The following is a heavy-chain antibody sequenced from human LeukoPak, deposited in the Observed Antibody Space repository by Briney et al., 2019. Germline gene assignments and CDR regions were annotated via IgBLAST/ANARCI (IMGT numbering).Heavy chain of an antibody. CDR1: GYTFTGYY. Sequence: ASVKVSCKASGYTFTGYYMHWVRQAPGQGLEWMGWINPNCGGTNYAQKFQGRVTMTRDTSISTAYMELSRLRSDDTAVYYCARAKESSGWYNDWFDPWGQGTLVTVSS. V-gene: IGHV1-2*02. J-gene: IGHJ5*02. D-gene: IGHD6-19*01. CDR3: ARAKESSGWYNDWFDP. CDR2: INPNCGGT.